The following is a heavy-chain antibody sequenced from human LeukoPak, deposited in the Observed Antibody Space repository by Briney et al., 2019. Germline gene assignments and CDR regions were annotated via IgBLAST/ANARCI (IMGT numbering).Heavy chain of an antibody. CDR3: AKERDWNYGGYFDY. Sequence: VGSLRLSCAASRFTFSSYAMSWVRQAPGNGLEWVSAISGSGGSTYYADSVKGRFTISRDNSKNTLYLQMNSLRAEDTAVYYCAKERDWNYGGYFDYWGQGTLVTVSS. V-gene: IGHV3-23*01. D-gene: IGHD1-7*01. J-gene: IGHJ4*02. CDR1: RFTFSSYA. CDR2: ISGSGGST.